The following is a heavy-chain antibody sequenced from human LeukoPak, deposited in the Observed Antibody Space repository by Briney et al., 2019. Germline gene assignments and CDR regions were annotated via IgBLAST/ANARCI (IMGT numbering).Heavy chain of an antibody. CDR1: SDSISIYY. CDR2: IQYSGST. D-gene: IGHD5-12*01. Sequence: SETLSLTCTVPSDSISIYYWSWIRQPPGKGLEWIGYIQYSGSTNYNPSLKSRVTMSVDTSKNQFSLKLSSVTAADTAMYYCARVADIVATIDYWGQGTLVAVSS. V-gene: IGHV4-59*01. CDR3: ARVADIVATIDY. J-gene: IGHJ4*02.